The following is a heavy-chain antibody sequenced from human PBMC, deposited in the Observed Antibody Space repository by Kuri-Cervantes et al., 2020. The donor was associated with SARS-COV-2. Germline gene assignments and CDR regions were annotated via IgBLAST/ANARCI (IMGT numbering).Heavy chain of an antibody. D-gene: IGHD3-16*02. V-gene: IGHV3-7*01. CDR1: GFTFSSYW. Sequence: GESLKISCAASGFTFSSYWMSWVRRAPGKGLEWVANIKQDGSEKYYVDSVKGRFTISRDNAKNSLYLQMNSLRAEDTAVYYCARDILSFLGTHYFDYWGQGTLVTVSS. CDR3: ARDILSFLGTHYFDY. CDR2: IKQDGSEK. J-gene: IGHJ4*02.